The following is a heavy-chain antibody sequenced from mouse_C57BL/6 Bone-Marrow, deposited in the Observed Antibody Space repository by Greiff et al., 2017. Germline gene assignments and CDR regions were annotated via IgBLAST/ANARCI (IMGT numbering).Heavy chain of an antibody. V-gene: IGHV1-26*01. Sequence: EVQLQQSGPELVKPGASVKISCKASGYTFTDYYMNWVKQSHGKSLEWIGDINPNNGGTSYNQKFKGTATLTVDKSSSTAYMELRSLTSEDSAVYYCARDGYFPYAMDYWGQGTSVTVSS. CDR2: INPNNGGT. J-gene: IGHJ4*01. D-gene: IGHD2-3*01. CDR3: ARDGYFPYAMDY. CDR1: GYTFTDYY.